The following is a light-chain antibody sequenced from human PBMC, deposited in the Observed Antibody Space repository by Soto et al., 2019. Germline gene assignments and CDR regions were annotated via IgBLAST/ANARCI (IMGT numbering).Light chain of an antibody. Sequence: EIVLTQSPGTLSLSPGERATLSCRASQSVSNSYLAWYQQKPGQAPRLLIYGSSSRATGIPDRFSGSGSGTDFTLTISRLEPEDFAVYYCQQYVGSPRTFGQGTKVEIK. CDR3: QQYVGSPRT. CDR1: QSVSNSY. J-gene: IGKJ1*01. V-gene: IGKV3-20*01. CDR2: GSS.